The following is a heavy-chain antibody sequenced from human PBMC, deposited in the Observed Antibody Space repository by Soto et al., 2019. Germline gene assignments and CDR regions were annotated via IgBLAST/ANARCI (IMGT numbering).Heavy chain of an antibody. CDR3: AKDPRKKAAAGPNWFDP. CDR2: ISYDGSNK. Sequence: QVQLVESGGGVVQPGRSLRLSCAASGFTFSSYGMHWVRQAPGKGLEWVAVISYDGSNKYYADSVKGRFTISRDNSKNTLYLQMNSLRAEDTAVYYCAKDPRKKAAAGPNWFDPWGQGTLVTVSS. J-gene: IGHJ5*02. V-gene: IGHV3-30*18. CDR1: GFTFSSYG. D-gene: IGHD6-13*01.